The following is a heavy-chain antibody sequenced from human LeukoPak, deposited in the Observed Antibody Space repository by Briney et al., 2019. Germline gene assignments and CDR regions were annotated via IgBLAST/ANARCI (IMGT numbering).Heavy chain of an antibody. CDR1: GGSISSYY. CDR3: ARDGTYYVGAFDI. Sequence: PSETLSLTCTVSGGSISSYYWSWIRQPPGKGLEWIGYIYYSGSTNYNPSLKSRVTISVDTSKNQFSLKLSSVTAADTAVYYCARDGTYYVGAFDIWGQGTMVTVSS. CDR2: IYYSGST. D-gene: IGHD3-10*02. J-gene: IGHJ3*02. V-gene: IGHV4-59*01.